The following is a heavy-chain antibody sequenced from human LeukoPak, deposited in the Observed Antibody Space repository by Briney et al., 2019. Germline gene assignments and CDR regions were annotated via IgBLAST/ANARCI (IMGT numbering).Heavy chain of an antibody. CDR2: ISVYNGNT. CDR3: AREFRGRGYSSGGSDY. Sequence: GASVKVSCKASGYTFTSYGISWVRQAPGQGLEWMGWISVYNGNTNYAQKFQGRVTMTRDMSTSTVYMELSSLRSEDTAVYYCAREFRGRGYSSGGSDYWGQGTLVTVSS. J-gene: IGHJ4*02. V-gene: IGHV1-18*01. D-gene: IGHD6-19*01. CDR1: GYTFTSYG.